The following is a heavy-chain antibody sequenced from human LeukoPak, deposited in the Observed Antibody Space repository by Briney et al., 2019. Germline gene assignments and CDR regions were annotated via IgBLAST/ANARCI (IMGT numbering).Heavy chain of an antibody. Sequence: PEGSLRLSCAASGFTFSSHVMHWVRQAPGKGLEWEAVISHDGNNKYYGDSVKGRFTLSRDNSKDTGYLEMNSLRGEDTAVYYCARDWVSRGCNQALDFWGQGTLVTVSS. CDR3: ARDWVSRGCNQALDF. D-gene: IGHD1-14*01. CDR2: ISHDGNNK. CDR1: GFTFSSHV. V-gene: IGHV3-30*04. J-gene: IGHJ4*02.